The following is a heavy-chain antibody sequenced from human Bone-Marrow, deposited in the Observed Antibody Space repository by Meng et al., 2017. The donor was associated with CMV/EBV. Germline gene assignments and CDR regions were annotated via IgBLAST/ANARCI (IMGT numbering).Heavy chain of an antibody. Sequence: GESLKISCAASGFTFSSYGMSWVRQAPGKGLEWISGINSDGSSTSYADSVKGRFTISRDNAKNTLYLQMNSLRAEDTAVYYCAREILGYSSSPDYWGQGTLVTVSS. J-gene: IGHJ4*02. D-gene: IGHD6-13*01. CDR1: GFTFSSYG. CDR3: AREILGYSSSPDY. V-gene: IGHV3-74*01. CDR2: INSDGSST.